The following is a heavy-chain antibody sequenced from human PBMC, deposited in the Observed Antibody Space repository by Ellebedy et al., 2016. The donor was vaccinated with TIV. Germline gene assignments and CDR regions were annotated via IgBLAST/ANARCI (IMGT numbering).Heavy chain of an antibody. CDR3: ARVERDFWSGENYYYYMDV. CDR2: IYYSGST. CDR1: GGFISSGGYY. J-gene: IGHJ6*03. V-gene: IGHV4-31*03. D-gene: IGHD3-3*01. Sequence: SETLSLTXTVSGGFISSGGYYWSWIRQHPGKGLEWIGYIYYSGSTYYNPSLKSRVTISVDTSKNQFSLKLSSVTAADTAVYYCARVERDFWSGENYYYYMDVWGKGTTVTVSS.